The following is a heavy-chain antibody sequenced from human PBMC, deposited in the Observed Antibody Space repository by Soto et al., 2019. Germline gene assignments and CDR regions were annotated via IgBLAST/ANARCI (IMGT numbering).Heavy chain of an antibody. J-gene: IGHJ4*02. CDR3: ARGDGDYYDGNGYLGRH. Sequence: EVQLVESGGGLVQPGGSLRLSCAASGFTFSSYWMHWVRQAPGKGLVWVSRIKSDGSGTSYADSVKGRLTISRDTAKNTLDLQMNSLRAEDTAVYYCARGDGDYYDGNGYLGRHWGQGTLVTVSS. V-gene: IGHV3-74*01. CDR1: GFTFSSYW. CDR2: IKSDGSGT. D-gene: IGHD3-22*01.